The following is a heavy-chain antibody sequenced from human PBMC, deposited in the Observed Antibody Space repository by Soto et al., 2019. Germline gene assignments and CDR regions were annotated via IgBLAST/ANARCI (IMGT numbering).Heavy chain of an antibody. V-gene: IGHV4-38-2*01. J-gene: IGHJ4*02. CDR3: ARGEKYSGLARLTVVSGYFDY. CDR2: IYHGGRT. D-gene: IGHD3-22*01. CDR1: GHSISSAYY. Sequence: SETLSLTCGVSGHSISSAYYWGWIRQPPGRGLEWIGSIYHGGRTHYNPSLKSRVTISVDTSKNQFSLKLSSVTAADTAVYYCARGEKYSGLARLTVVSGYFDYWGQGTLVTVSS.